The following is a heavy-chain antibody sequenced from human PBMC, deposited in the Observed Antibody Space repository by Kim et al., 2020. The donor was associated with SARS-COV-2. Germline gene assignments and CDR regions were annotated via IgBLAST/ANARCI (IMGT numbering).Heavy chain of an antibody. CDR1: GGSISSYY. J-gene: IGHJ4*02. Sequence: SETLSLTCTVSGGSISSYYWSWIRQRPGKGLEWIGYIYYSGSTNYNPSLTSRVTISVDTSKNKFSLKLSSVTAADTAVYYCARLGEYMSSWGQGTLVTV. CDR2: IYYSGST. CDR3: ARLGEYMSS. D-gene: IGHD6-6*01. V-gene: IGHV4-59*08.